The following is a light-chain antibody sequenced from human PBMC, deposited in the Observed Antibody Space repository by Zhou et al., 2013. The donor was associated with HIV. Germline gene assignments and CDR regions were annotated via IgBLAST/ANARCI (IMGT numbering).Light chain of an antibody. Sequence: MTQSPSSLSASVGDRVTITCRASQDISNFLAWYQQKSGQAPRLLISGASTRATGFPARFSGSGSGTEFTLTISSLQSEDFALYFCQQYNTWPPTFGQGTRLEIK. CDR2: GAS. CDR3: QQYNTWPPT. J-gene: IGKJ5*01. V-gene: IGKV3-15*01. CDR1: QDISNF.